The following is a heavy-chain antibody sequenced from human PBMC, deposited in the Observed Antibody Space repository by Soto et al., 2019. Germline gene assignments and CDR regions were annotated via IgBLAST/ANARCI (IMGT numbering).Heavy chain of an antibody. J-gene: IGHJ4*02. V-gene: IGHV4-59*08. Sequence: QVQLQESGPGLVKPSATLSLICTVSGGSISSFYWRWIRQSPEKGLEWIGYISYTGTTNYSPTLKSRVTTSTDTSKHQFSLRLSTVPAADTAVYFCASHAYSGSSTEYFNYWGQGTVVTVSS. D-gene: IGHD6-6*01. CDR2: ISYTGTT. CDR1: GGSISSFY. CDR3: ASHAYSGSSTEYFNY.